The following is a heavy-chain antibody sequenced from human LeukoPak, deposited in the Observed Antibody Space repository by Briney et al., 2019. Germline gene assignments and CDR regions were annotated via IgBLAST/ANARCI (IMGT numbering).Heavy chain of an antibody. Sequence: GGSLRPSCVASAFTFRTYSMHWVRQAPGKGLEWVSSISGSTSYIYYADSVRGRFTISRDNAKNSLYLQMNSLRAEDTAVYYCARGSDFVWGSYRPYFDYWGQGTLVTVSS. CDR3: ARGSDFVWGSYRPYFDY. D-gene: IGHD3-16*02. V-gene: IGHV3-21*01. CDR1: AFTFRTYS. CDR2: ISGSTSYI. J-gene: IGHJ4*02.